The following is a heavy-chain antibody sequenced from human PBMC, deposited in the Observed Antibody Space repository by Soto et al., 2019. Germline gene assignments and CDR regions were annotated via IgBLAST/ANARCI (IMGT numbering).Heavy chain of an antibody. CDR3: ARAAITIFGVFPYYYYYGMDV. V-gene: IGHV1-69*01. CDR2: IIPIFGTA. Sequence: QVQLVQSGAEVKKPGSSVKFSCKASGGTFSSYAISWVRQAPGQGLEWMGGIIPIFGTANYAQKFQGRVTITEEASTSTAYMELSSLRSEDTAVYYCARAAITIFGVFPYYYYYGMDVWGQGTTVTVSS. CDR1: GGTFSSYA. D-gene: IGHD3-3*01. J-gene: IGHJ6*02.